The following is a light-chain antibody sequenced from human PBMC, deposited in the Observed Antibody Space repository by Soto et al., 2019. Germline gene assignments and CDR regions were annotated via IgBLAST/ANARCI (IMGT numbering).Light chain of an antibody. J-gene: IGLJ3*02. CDR1: SGSIASNY. Sequence: NFMLTQPHSVSESPGKTVTISCTRSSGSIASNYVQWYQQRPGSSPTTVIYEDNQRPSGVPDRFSGSIDSSSNSASLTISGLKTEDEAVYYCQSYDSSTLVFGGGTKLTVL. CDR3: QSYDSSTLV. V-gene: IGLV6-57*01. CDR2: EDN.